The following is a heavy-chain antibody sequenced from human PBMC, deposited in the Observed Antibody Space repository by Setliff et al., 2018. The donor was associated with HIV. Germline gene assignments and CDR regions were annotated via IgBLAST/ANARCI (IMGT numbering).Heavy chain of an antibody. Sequence: ASETLSLTCTVHGGPISSSSYYWDWIRQPPGKGLEWIATIYYSGDYNYNPTLKSRVTISVDTSKNQFSLKLNSVTAADTAVYYCARAKYYYDTSAYYGSRDWYFDLWGRGTLVTVSS. CDR2: IYYSGDY. CDR3: ARAKYYYDTSAYYGSRDWYFDL. D-gene: IGHD3-22*01. V-gene: IGHV4-39*07. CDR1: GGPISSSSYY. J-gene: IGHJ2*01.